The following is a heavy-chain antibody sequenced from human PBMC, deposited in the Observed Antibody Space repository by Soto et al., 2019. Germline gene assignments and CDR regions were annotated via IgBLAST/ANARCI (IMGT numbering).Heavy chain of an antibody. CDR1: GYSFSDHY. D-gene: IGHD3-22*01. J-gene: IGHJ5*02. Sequence: ASVKVYCKASGYSFSDHYIHWVRQAPGQVLEWMGWINPDSCGSNNAQKFEDRVIMTSDTSINTVYIEMSGLRSDDIAVYYCSRNGGGSGNYYSIDLWGPGTLVTVSS. CDR2: INPDSCGS. V-gene: IGHV1-2*02. CDR3: SRNGGGSGNYYSIDL.